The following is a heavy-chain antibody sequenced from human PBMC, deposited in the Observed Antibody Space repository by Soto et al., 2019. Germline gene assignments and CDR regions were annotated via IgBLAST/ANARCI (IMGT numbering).Heavy chain of an antibody. CDR1: GGSISSYY. CDR2: IYYSRTT. CDR3: ARRYGYSFDY. V-gene: IGHV4-59*08. J-gene: IGHJ4*02. Sequence: QVQLQESGPGLVKPSETLSLTCTVSGGSISSYYWSWIRQPPGKGLEWIGYIYYSRTTNYNPSLKSRVTISVDTSKNQLSLKLSSVTAADTAVYYCARRYGYSFDYWGQGTLVTVSS. D-gene: IGHD5-18*01.